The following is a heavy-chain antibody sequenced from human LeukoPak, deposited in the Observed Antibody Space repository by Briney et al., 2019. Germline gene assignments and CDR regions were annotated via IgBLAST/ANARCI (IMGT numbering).Heavy chain of an antibody. D-gene: IGHD4-17*01. CDR1: GFSFRSYA. CDR3: AKVGDRFDY. V-gene: IGHV3-30*18. Sequence: SGGSLRLSCAASGFSFRSYAMHWVRQSPGKGPEWVAVISYDGSNEYYVDSVKGRFTISRDNSKNTLYLQMNSLRAEDTAVYYCAKVGDRFDYWGQGTLVTVSS. CDR2: ISYDGSNE. J-gene: IGHJ4*02.